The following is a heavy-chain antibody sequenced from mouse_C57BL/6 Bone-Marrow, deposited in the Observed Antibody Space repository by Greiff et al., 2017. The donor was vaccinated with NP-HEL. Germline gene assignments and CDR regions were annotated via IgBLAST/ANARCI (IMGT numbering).Heavy chain of an antibody. Sequence: VQLQQSGPELVKPGASVKISCKASGYAFSSSWMNWVKQRPGKGLEWIGRIYPGDGDTNYNGKFKGKATLTADKSSSTAYMQLSSLTSEDSAVYFCARSGGASEGFDYWGQGTTLTVSS. V-gene: IGHV1-82*01. CDR2: IYPGDGDT. D-gene: IGHD6-1*01. J-gene: IGHJ2*01. CDR3: ARSGGASEGFDY. CDR1: GYAFSSSW.